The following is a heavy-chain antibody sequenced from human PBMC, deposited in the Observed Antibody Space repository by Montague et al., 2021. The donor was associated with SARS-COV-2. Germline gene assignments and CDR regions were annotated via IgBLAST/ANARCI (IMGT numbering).Heavy chain of an antibody. CDR3: ARMPAGCFNWFDT. D-gene: IGHD2-2*01. V-gene: IGHV4-39*01. Sequence: SETLSLTCTVSSASISLNSHSWSWLRQPPGRGLEWITTVHNTGNNYHNSSLQSRVTISRDTSQRQVSLRRNSMTTADTAVYYGARMPAGCFNWFDTGARESWSPSLQ. CDR1: SASISLNSHS. CDR2: VHNTGNN. J-gene: IGHJ5*02.